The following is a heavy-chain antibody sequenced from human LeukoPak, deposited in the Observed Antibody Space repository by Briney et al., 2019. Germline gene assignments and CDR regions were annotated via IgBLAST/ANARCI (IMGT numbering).Heavy chain of an antibody. Sequence: GGSLRLSCAASGFIFSSYEMNWVRQAPGKGLEWVSYISSSGSTIYYADSLKGRFTISRDNARKSLYLQMNSLRAEDTAVYYCVRVGVTLVRGVIIAPFDLWGQGTLVTVSS. V-gene: IGHV3-48*03. D-gene: IGHD3-10*01. CDR1: GFIFSSYE. CDR3: VRVGVTLVRGVIIAPFDL. CDR2: ISSSGSTI. J-gene: IGHJ4*02.